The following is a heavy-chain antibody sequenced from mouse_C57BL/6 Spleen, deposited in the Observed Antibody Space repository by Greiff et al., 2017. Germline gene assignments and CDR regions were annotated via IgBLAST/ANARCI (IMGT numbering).Heavy chain of an antibody. V-gene: IGHV1-7*01. CDR1: GYTFTSYW. D-gene: IGHD1-1*01. Sequence: QVQLQQSGAELAKPGASVKLSCKASGYTFTSYWMHWVKQRPGHGLEWIGYINPSSGYTKYNQKFKDKATLTADKSSSTAYMQLSSLTYEYSAVYYCERGSSYYGSSYAYWGQGTTLTVSS. J-gene: IGHJ2*01. CDR3: ERGSSYYGSSYAY. CDR2: INPSSGYT.